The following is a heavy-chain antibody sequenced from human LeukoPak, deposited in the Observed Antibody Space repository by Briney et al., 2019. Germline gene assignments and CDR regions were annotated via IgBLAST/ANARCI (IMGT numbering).Heavy chain of an antibody. J-gene: IGHJ4*02. CDR1: GFTFDDYA. Sequence: PGRSLRLSCAASGFTFDDYAMHWVRQAPGKGLEWVSGISWNSGNIGYAASVKGRITISRDNAKNSLYLQMNSLRAEDTALYHCAKAITVAGIINSFDYWGQGTLVTVSS. V-gene: IGHV3-9*01. CDR3: AKAITVAGIINSFDY. CDR2: ISWNSGNI. D-gene: IGHD6-19*01.